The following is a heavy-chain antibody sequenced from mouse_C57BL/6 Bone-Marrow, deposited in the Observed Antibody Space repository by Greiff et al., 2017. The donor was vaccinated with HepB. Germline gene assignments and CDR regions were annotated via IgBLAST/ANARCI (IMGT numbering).Heavy chain of an antibody. CDR3: ARHGGVGLRPYAMDY. J-gene: IGHJ4*01. Sequence: EVKLVESGGGLVQPGESLKLSCESNEYEFPSHDMSWVRKTPEKRLELVAAINSDGGSTYYPDTMERRFIISRDNTKKTLYLQMSRLRSEDTALYYCARHGGVGLRPYAMDYWGQGTSVTVSS. CDR1: EYEFPSHD. CDR2: INSDGGST. D-gene: IGHD2-4*01. V-gene: IGHV5-2*01.